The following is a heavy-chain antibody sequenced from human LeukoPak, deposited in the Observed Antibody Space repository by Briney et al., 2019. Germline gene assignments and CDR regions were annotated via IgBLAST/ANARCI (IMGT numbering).Heavy chain of an antibody. Sequence: SETLSLTCTVSGGSISSYYWSWIRQPPGRGLEWIGYIYYSGSTNYNPSLKSRVTISVDTSKNQFSLKVSSVTAADTAVYYCARQGASSSEEYWGQGTLVIVSS. J-gene: IGHJ4*02. D-gene: IGHD6-6*01. CDR1: GGSISSYY. V-gene: IGHV4-59*08. CDR2: IYYSGST. CDR3: ARQGASSSEEY.